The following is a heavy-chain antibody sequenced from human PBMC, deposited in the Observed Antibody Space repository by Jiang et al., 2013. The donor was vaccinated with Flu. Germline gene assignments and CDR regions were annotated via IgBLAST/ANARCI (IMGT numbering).Heavy chain of an antibody. CDR2: ISGSGGNT. J-gene: IGHJ5*02. CDR1: GFTFSSYA. D-gene: IGHD6-13*01. V-gene: IGHV3-23*01. Sequence: RLSCAASGFTFSSYAMSWVRQAPGKGLEWVSAISGSGGNTYYADSVKGRFTISRDNSKNTLYLQMNSLRAEDTAVYYCAIKERSAAGNWFDPWGQGTLVTVSS. CDR3: AIKERSAAGNWFDP.